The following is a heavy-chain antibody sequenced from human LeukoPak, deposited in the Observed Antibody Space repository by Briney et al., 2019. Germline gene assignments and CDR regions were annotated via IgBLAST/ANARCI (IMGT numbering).Heavy chain of an antibody. CDR1: GFTFSSYE. V-gene: IGHV3-48*03. Sequence: PGGSLRLSCAASGFTFSSYEMNWVRQAPGKGLEWVSYISSSGSTIYYADSVKGRFTISRDNAKNSLYLQMNSLRDEDTAVYYCAFGGSGSYYTDYFDYWGQGTLVTVSS. D-gene: IGHD3-10*01. CDR3: AFGGSGSYYTDYFDY. J-gene: IGHJ4*02. CDR2: ISSSGSTI.